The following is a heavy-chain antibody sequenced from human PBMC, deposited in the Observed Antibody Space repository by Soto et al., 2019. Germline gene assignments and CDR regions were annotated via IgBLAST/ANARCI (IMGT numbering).Heavy chain of an antibody. V-gene: IGHV3-33*01. D-gene: IGHD4-17*01. Sequence: QVQLVESGGGVVQPGRSLRLSCAASGFTFSSYGMHWVRQAPGKGLEWVAVIWYDGSNKYYADSVKGRFTISRDNSKNTLYLQMNSLRAEDTAVYYCARDPHDYGDYVGYYYYGMDVWGQGTTVTVSS. CDR1: GFTFSSYG. CDR3: ARDPHDYGDYVGYYYYGMDV. J-gene: IGHJ6*02. CDR2: IWYDGSNK.